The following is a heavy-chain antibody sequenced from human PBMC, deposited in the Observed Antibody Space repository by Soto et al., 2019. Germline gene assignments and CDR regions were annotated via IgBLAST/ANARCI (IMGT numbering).Heavy chain of an antibody. CDR3: AKADY. V-gene: IGHV3-30*18. CDR1: GFTFSSYG. J-gene: IGHJ4*02. CDR2: ISYDGSNK. Sequence: QVQLVESGGGVVQPGRSLRLSCAASGFTFSSYGMHWVRQAPGKGLEWVAVISYDGSNKYYADSVKGRFTISRDNSKNTLYLQMNSLRAEDTAVYYCAKADYWGQCTLVTVSS.